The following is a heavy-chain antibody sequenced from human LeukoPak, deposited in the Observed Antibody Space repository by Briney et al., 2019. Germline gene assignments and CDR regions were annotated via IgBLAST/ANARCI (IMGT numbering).Heavy chain of an antibody. J-gene: IGHJ4*02. CDR3: ARTVATIGYFDY. V-gene: IGHV4-59*01. Sequence: SETLFLTCTVSGGSISSYYWSWIRQPPGKGLEWIGYIYYSGSTNYNPSLKSRVTISVDTSKNQFSLKLSSVTAADTAVYYCARTVATIGYFDYWGQGTLVTVSS. D-gene: IGHD5-12*01. CDR2: IYYSGST. CDR1: GGSISSYY.